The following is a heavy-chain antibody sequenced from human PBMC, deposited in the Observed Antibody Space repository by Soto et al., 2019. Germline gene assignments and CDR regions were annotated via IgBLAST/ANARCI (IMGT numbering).Heavy chain of an antibody. J-gene: IGHJ4*02. D-gene: IGHD1-26*01. Sequence: EVQILQSGGGLEQPGGSLRLSCAASGFTFSNDAMSWIRQAPGKGLEWVSTIRETGNTYYADSVRGRFATSRDNSENTLYLQMSRLRAEDTAVYYCAKQQMGVIRALDYWGQGTLVTVSS. CDR3: AKQQMGVIRALDY. V-gene: IGHV3-23*01. CDR2: IRETGNT. CDR1: GFTFSNDA.